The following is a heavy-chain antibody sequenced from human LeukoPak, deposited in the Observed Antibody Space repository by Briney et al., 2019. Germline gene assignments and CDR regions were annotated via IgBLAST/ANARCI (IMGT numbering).Heavy chain of an antibody. J-gene: IGHJ4*02. Sequence: GGSLRLSCAASGFTVSSNYMSWVRQAPGKGLEWVSVIYSGSSTYYADSVKGRFTISRDNSKNTLYLQMNSLRAEDTAVYYCARDQGSSGSLDYWGQGTLVTVSS. V-gene: IGHV3-66*01. CDR1: GFTVSSNY. CDR2: IYSGSST. CDR3: ARDQGSSGSLDY. D-gene: IGHD6-19*01.